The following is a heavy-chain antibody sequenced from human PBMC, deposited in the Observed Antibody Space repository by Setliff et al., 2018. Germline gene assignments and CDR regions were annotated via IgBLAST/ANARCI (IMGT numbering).Heavy chain of an antibody. J-gene: IGHJ6*02. Sequence: PGGSLRLSCAGSGFTFSGYSMNWVRQAPGKGLEWVSYIDGSNKYYADPVKGRFTISRDNSKNTLYLQMNSLRAEDTAVYYCAKDFYGMDVWGQGTTVTVSS. CDR3: AKDFYGMDV. V-gene: IGHV3-30*02. CDR1: GFTFSGYS. CDR2: IDGSNK.